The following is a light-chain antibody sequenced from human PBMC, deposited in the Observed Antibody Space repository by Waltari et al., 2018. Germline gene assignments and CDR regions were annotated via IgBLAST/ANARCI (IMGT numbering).Light chain of an antibody. V-gene: IGKV4-1*01. CDR3: QQYYSIPWT. Sequence: DIVMTQSPDSLAVSLGERATINCKSSKNVLYSSDNKNYLAWYQQKLGQPPNLLIYWAFTRESGFPDRSSGSRSGTDFTLTISSLQAEDVAVYYCQQYYSIPWTFGQGTKVEI. CDR2: WAF. CDR1: KNVLYSSDNKNY. J-gene: IGKJ1*01.